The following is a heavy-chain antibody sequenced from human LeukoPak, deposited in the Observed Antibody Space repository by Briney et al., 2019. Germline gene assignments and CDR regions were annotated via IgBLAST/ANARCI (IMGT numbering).Heavy chain of an antibody. CDR3: AKDRANGEVDY. CDR1: RFTFSTYG. Sequence: GGSLRLSCAASRFTFSTYGMHWVRQAPGKRLEWVAVISYDGSNKYYADSVKGRFTISRDNSKSTLYLQMNSLRAEDTAVYYCAKDRANGEVDYWGQGTLVTVSS. CDR2: ISYDGSNK. V-gene: IGHV3-30*18. J-gene: IGHJ4*02. D-gene: IGHD4-17*01.